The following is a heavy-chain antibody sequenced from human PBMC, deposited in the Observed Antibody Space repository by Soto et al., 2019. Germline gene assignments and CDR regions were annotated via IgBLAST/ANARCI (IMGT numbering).Heavy chain of an antibody. V-gene: IGHV3-21*01. CDR3: ARTDCSSTSCYIGY. Sequence: GGSLRLSCAASGFTFSSYSMNWVRQAPGKGLEWVSSISSSSSYIYYADSVKGRFTISRDNAKNSLYLQMNSLRAEDTAVYYCARTDCSSTSCYIGYWGQGTLVTVSS. J-gene: IGHJ4*02. CDR1: GFTFSSYS. CDR2: ISSSSSYI. D-gene: IGHD2-2*02.